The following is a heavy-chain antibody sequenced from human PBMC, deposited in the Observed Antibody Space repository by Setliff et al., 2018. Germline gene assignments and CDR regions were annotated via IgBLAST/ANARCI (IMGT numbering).Heavy chain of an antibody. Sequence: GESLKISCLASGYSFTSYSIGWVRQMPGRGLEWMGVIFPDSSRVRYSPSFQGQVTISADKSTSTAYLQWSRLKASDTAMYYCARRVVSTAMRYYFDSWGQGTVVT. CDR2: IFPDSSRV. J-gene: IGHJ4*02. D-gene: IGHD2-2*01. V-gene: IGHV5-51*01. CDR3: ARRVVSTAMRYYFDS. CDR1: GYSFTSYS.